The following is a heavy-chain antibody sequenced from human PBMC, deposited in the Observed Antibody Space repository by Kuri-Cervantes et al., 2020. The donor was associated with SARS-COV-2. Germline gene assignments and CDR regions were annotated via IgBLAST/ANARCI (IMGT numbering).Heavy chain of an antibody. CDR2: IYSGGST. CDR1: GFTVSSNY. D-gene: IGHD5-12*01. Sequence: GESLKISCAASGFTVSSNYMSWVRQAPGKGLEWVSVIYSGGSTHYADSVKGRFTISRDNSKNTLYLQMNSLRAEDTAVYYCASLGFDDNLYYYYYMDVWGKGTTVTVSS. CDR3: ASLGFDDNLYYYYYMDV. J-gene: IGHJ6*03. V-gene: IGHV3-66*02.